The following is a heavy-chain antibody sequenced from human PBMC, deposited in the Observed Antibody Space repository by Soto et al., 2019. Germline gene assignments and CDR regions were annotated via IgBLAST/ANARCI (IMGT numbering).Heavy chain of an antibody. J-gene: IGHJ6*03. CDR3: ARDIVVVVAATYYYYMDV. D-gene: IGHD2-15*01. Sequence: QVQLVQSGAEVKKPGASVKVSCKASGYTFTSYGISWVRQAPGQGLEWMGWISAYTGNTNYAQKLQGRVTMTTDTSTSTAYMELRSLRSDDTAVYYCARDIVVVVAATYYYYMDVWGKGTTVTVSS. CDR2: ISAYTGNT. CDR1: GYTFTSYG. V-gene: IGHV1-18*01.